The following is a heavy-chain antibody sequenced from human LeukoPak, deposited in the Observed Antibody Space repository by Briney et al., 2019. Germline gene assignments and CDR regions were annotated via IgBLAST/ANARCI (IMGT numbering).Heavy chain of an antibody. D-gene: IGHD2-15*01. CDR1: GYTFTSYG. CDR2: VSAYNGNT. V-gene: IGHV1-18*01. Sequence: GASVKVSCKASGYTFTSYGISWVRQAPGQGLEWMGWVSAYNGNTNYAQKLQGRVTMTTDTSTSTAYMELRSLRSDDTAVYYCARVGDRSYYYYYYMDVWGKGTTVTVSS. J-gene: IGHJ6*03. CDR3: ARVGDRSYYYYYYMDV.